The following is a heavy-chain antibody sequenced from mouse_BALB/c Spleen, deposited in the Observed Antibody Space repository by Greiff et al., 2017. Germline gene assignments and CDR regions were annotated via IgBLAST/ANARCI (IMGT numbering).Heavy chain of an antibody. Sequence: EVQLQQSGPELVKPGASVKMSCKASGYTFTSYVMHWVKQKPGQGLEWIGYINPYNDGTKYNEKFKGKATLTSDKSSSTAYMELSSLTSEDSAVYYCVRSYDYDGYWYFDVWGAGTTVTVSS. CDR1: GYTFTSYV. CDR2: INPYNDGT. J-gene: IGHJ1*01. CDR3: VRSYDYDGYWYFDV. D-gene: IGHD2-4*01. V-gene: IGHV1-14*01.